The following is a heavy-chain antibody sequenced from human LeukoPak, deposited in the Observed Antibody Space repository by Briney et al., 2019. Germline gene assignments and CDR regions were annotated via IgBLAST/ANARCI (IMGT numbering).Heavy chain of an antibody. D-gene: IGHD2-21*01. V-gene: IGHV3-33*01. Sequence: GGSLRLSCAASGFTLSTYGMHWVRQAPGKGLEWVAVIWSDETNKYYADSVKGRFSISRDNSKNTLYLRMNSLRAEDTAVYYCARDPNLSVVAHPPWAFDIWGQGTMVTVSS. J-gene: IGHJ3*02. CDR1: GFTLSTYG. CDR2: IWSDETNK. CDR3: ARDPNLSVVAHPPWAFDI.